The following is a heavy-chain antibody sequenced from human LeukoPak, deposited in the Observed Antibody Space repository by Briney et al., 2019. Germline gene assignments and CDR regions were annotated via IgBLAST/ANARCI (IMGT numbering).Heavy chain of an antibody. Sequence: GGSLRLSCAASGFTFSSYSMNWVRQAPGKGLEWVSSISSSSSYIYYADSVKGRFTISRDNAENSLYLQMNSLRAEDTAVYYCARDGIAVAGFPFDYWGQGTLVTVSS. V-gene: IGHV3-21*01. CDR2: ISSSSSYI. CDR3: ARDGIAVAGFPFDY. CDR1: GFTFSSYS. J-gene: IGHJ4*02. D-gene: IGHD6-19*01.